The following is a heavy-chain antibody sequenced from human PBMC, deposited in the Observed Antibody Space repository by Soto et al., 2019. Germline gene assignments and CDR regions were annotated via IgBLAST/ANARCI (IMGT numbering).Heavy chain of an antibody. CDR1: GFTFSSYG. J-gene: IGHJ5*02. Sequence: GGSLRLSCAASGFTFSSYGMHWVRQAPGKGLEWVAVISYAGSNKYYADSVKGRFTISRDNSKNTLYLQMNSLRAEDTAVYYCATVHTYYDFWSGYSNFDPWGQGTRGTVS. D-gene: IGHD3-3*01. V-gene: IGHV3-30*03. CDR3: ATVHTYYDFWSGYSNFDP. CDR2: ISYAGSNK.